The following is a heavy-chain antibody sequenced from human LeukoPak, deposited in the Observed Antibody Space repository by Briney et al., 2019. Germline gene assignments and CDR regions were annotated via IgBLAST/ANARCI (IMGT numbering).Heavy chain of an antibody. CDR2: VRSKAYGGTP. V-gene: IGHV3-49*04. J-gene: IGHJ4*02. CDR1: GFTLGDYA. CDR3: TTEGVAGPTTFEY. Sequence: PGGSLRLSCRASGFTLGDYAMDWVRQAPGKGLEWVGFVRSKAYGGTPEYGASVKGRFTISRDDSKAIAYLQMNSLTAEDTAVYFCTTEGVAGPTTFEYWGQGTLVTVSS. D-gene: IGHD2-15*01.